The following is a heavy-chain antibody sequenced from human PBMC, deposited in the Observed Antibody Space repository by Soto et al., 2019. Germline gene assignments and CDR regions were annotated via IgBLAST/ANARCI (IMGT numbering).Heavy chain of an antibody. V-gene: IGHV4-59*01. CDR2: IFYSGST. CDR1: GGSISSYT. D-gene: IGHD4-17*01. Sequence: QVQLQESGPGLVKPSETLSLTCTVSGGSISSYTGSWIRQPPGKGLEWIGYIFYSGSTNYNPSLKSRVTISVDTSKNQFSLKLSSVTAADTAVYYCARRYGSAFDIWGHGTMVTVSS. CDR3: ARRYGSAFDI. J-gene: IGHJ3*02.